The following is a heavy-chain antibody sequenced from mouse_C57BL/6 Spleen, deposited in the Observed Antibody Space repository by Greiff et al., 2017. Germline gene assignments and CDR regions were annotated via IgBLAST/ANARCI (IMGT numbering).Heavy chain of an antibody. CDR3: AREDYDYAPAWFAY. D-gene: IGHD2-4*01. CDR2: IHPNSGST. CDR1: GYTFTSYW. J-gene: IGHJ3*01. Sequence: QVQLQQPGAELVKPGASVKLSCKASGYTFTSYWMHWVKQRPGQGLEWIGMIHPNSGSTNYNEKFKSKATLTVDKSSSTAYMQLSSLTSEDSAVXYCAREDYDYAPAWFAYWGQGTLVTVSA. V-gene: IGHV1-64*01.